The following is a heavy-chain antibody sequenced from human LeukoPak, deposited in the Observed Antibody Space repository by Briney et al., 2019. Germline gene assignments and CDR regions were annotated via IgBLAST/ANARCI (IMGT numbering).Heavy chain of an antibody. D-gene: IGHD3/OR15-3a*01. J-gene: IGHJ4*02. Sequence: ASVKVSCKASGFTFTRYYMHWVRQAPGQGLEWMGVINPSGHTANYAQRFQGRVTMTRDTPTSTVYMELRSLRSDDTAVYYCARQTGSGLFILPGGQGTLVTVSS. V-gene: IGHV1-46*01. CDR3: ARQTGSGLFILP. CDR1: GFTFTRYY. CDR2: INPSGHTA.